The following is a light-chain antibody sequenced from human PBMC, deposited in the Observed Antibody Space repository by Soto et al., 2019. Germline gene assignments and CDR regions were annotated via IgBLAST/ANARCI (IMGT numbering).Light chain of an antibody. J-gene: IGKJ1*01. Sequence: DIQMTQSPSTLSASVGDRVIITCRASESISSWLAWYQQKPGKAPKLLIYKASTLESGVPSRSSGSGSGTDFTLTISSLQPDDFAIYYCQQYKTYSRTFGQGTKV. CDR2: KAS. CDR3: QQYKTYSRT. V-gene: IGKV1-5*03. CDR1: ESISSW.